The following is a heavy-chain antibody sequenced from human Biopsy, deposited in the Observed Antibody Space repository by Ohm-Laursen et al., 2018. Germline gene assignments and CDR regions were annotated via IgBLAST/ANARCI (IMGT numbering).Heavy chain of an antibody. J-gene: IGHJ6*02. D-gene: IGHD3-10*01. Sequence: SLRLSCAASGFTFNVYSIVWVRQAPGKGPEWVSSITSRTSSTYYADSVKGRVTIPRDNANNSVSLQMNNLRVDDTAVYYCARWYGDLFYYYNGMDVWGQGTTVTVSS. V-gene: IGHV3-21*01. CDR2: ITSRTSST. CDR1: GFTFNVYS. CDR3: ARWYGDLFYYYNGMDV.